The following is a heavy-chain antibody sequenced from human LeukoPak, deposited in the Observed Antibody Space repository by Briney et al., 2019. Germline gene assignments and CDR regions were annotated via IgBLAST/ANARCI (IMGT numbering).Heavy chain of an antibody. V-gene: IGHV1-69*06. CDR3: ARDRTTVNFYYYYYMDV. D-gene: IGHD4-17*01. CDR2: IIPIFGTA. Sequence: SVKVSCKASGGTFSSYAISWVRQAPGQGLEWMGGIIPIFGTANYAQKFQGRVTITADKSTSTAYMELSSLRSEDTAVYYCARDRTTVNFYYYYYMDVWGKGTTVTISS. J-gene: IGHJ6*03. CDR1: GGTFSSYA.